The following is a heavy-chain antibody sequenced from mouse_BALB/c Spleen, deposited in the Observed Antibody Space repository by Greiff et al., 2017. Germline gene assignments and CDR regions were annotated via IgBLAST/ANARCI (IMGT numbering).Heavy chain of an antibody. D-gene: IGHD2-4*01. J-gene: IGHJ2*01. V-gene: IGHV1S34*01. Sequence: LVKTGASVKISCKASGYSFTGYYMHWVKQSHGKSLEWIGYISCYNGATSYNQKFKGKATFTVDTSSSTAYMQFNSLTSEDSAVYYCAIYYDPLGYFDYWGQGTTLTVSS. CDR3: AIYYDPLGYFDY. CDR1: GYSFTGYY. CDR2: ISCYNGAT.